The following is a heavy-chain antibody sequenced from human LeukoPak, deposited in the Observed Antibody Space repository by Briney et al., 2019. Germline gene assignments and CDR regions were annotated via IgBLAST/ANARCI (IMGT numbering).Heavy chain of an antibody. J-gene: IGHJ4*02. CDR3: VRDRELTY. Sequence: SETLSLTCTVSDGSISIYYWNWIRQPPGKGLEWIGYIYNSGSSTIYNPSLQSRVTISVDMSKNQFSLRLSSVTAADTAVHFCVRDRELTYWGQGILVTVSS. D-gene: IGHD3-10*01. CDR1: DGSISIYY. V-gene: IGHV4-59*01. CDR2: IYNSGSST.